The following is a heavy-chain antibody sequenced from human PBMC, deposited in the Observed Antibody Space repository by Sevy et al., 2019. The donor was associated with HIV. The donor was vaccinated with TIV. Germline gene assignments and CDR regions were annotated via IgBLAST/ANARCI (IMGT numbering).Heavy chain of an antibody. Sequence: GGSLRLSCAASGFTFSSFEMNWVRQAPGKGLEWVSYISSSGNTISYSDSVKGRFTISRDNAKNSLYLQMNSLRVEGTAIYYCTRDLPPSATTVAHFDYWGQGTLVTVSS. CDR3: TRDLPPSATTVAHFDY. CDR1: GFTFSSFE. D-gene: IGHD4-17*01. CDR2: ISSSGNTI. J-gene: IGHJ4*02. V-gene: IGHV3-48*03.